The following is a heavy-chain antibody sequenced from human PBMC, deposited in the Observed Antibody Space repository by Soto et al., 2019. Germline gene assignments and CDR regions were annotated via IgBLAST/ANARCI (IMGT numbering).Heavy chain of an antibody. CDR2: ISSSSSYI. CDR3: ARDGTAANDY. D-gene: IGHD6-13*01. Sequence: EVQLVESGGGLVKPGGSLRLSCAASGFTFSSYSMNLVSQAPGKGLEWVSSISSSSSYIYYADSVKGRFTISRDNAKNSLYLQMNSLRAEDTAVYYCARDGTAANDYWGQGTLVTVSS. CDR1: GFTFSSYS. J-gene: IGHJ4*02. V-gene: IGHV3-21*01.